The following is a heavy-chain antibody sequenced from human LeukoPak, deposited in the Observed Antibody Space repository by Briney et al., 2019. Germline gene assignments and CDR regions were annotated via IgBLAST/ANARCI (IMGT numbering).Heavy chain of an antibody. V-gene: IGHV3-48*01. D-gene: IGHD3-10*02. J-gene: IGHJ6*04. CDR1: GFTFIIYG. CDR3: AELGITMIGGV. CDR2: ISSSSSTI. Sequence: GGSLRLSCAASGFTFIIYGMSWVRQAPGKGLEWVSYISSSSSTIYYADSVRGRFTTSRDNAKNSLYLQMNSLRAEDTAVYYCAELGITMIGGVWGKGTTVTISS.